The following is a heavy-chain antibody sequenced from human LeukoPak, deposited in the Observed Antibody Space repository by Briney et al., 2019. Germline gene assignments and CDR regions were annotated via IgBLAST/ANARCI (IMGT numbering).Heavy chain of an antibody. D-gene: IGHD1-26*01. CDR2: IYYSGST. J-gene: IGHJ3*02. V-gene: IGHV4-39*07. CDR3: AREKGIVGAQGAFDI. Sequence: SETLSLTCTVSGGSISSSSYYWGWIRQPPGKGLEWIGSIYYSGSTYYNPSLKSRVTISVDRSKNQFSLKLSSVTAADTAVYYCAREKGIVGAQGAFDIWGQGTMVTVSS. CDR1: GGSISSSSYY.